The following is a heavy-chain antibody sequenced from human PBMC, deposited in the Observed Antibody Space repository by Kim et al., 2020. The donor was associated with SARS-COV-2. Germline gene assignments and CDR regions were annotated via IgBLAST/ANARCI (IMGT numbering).Heavy chain of an antibody. J-gene: IGHJ4*02. CDR1: GFTFSSYG. V-gene: IGHV3-30*18. CDR3: AKAYFRELELDY. CDR2: ISYDGSNK. Sequence: GGSLRLSCAASGFTFSSYGMHWVRQAPGKGLEWVAVISYDGSNKYYADSVKGRFTISRDNSKNTLYLQMNSLRAEDTAVYYCAKAYFRELELDYWGQGTLVTVSS. D-gene: IGHD1-7*01.